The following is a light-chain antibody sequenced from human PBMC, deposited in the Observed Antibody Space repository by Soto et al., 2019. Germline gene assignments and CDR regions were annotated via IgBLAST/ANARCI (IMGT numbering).Light chain of an antibody. V-gene: IGKV1-5*01. Sequence: DIQMTQSPSTLSASVGDRVTITCRASQNINNWLAWYQHKPGKAPKILIYDASTLESGVPSRFSGSGSGTEFTLTISSLQPDDFATYYCQQYNLAFGHGTKVDIK. CDR3: QQYNLA. J-gene: IGKJ1*01. CDR2: DAS. CDR1: QNINNW.